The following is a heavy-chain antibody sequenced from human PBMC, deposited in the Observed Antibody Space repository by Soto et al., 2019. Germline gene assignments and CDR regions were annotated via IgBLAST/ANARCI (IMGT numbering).Heavy chain of an antibody. Sequence: QVQLQQWGAGLLKPSETLSLTCAVYGGSFSGYYWSWIRQPPGKGLEGIGEINHSGSTNYNPSLKSRVTISVDTSKNQFSLKLSSVTAADTAVYYCASRASRYCSSTSFRNNWGRGTLVTVSS. V-gene: IGHV4-34*01. J-gene: IGHJ4*02. CDR1: GGSFSGYY. CDR3: ASRASRYCSSTSFRNN. D-gene: IGHD2-2*01. CDR2: INHSGST.